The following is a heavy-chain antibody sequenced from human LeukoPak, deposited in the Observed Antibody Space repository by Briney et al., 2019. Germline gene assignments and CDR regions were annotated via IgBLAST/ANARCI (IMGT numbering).Heavy chain of an antibody. CDR2: IYSGGST. D-gene: IGHD3-3*01. Sequence: GGSLRLSCAASGFTVSSNYMSWVRQAPGKGLERVSVIYSGGSTYYADSVKGRFTISRDNSKNTLYLQMNSLRAEDTAVYYCASLRKLYYYGMDVWGQGTTVTVSS. V-gene: IGHV3-66*01. CDR3: ASLRKLYYYGMDV. J-gene: IGHJ6*02. CDR1: GFTVSSNY.